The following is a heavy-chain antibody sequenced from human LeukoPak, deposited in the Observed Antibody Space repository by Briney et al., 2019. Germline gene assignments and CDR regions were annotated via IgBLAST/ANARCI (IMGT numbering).Heavy chain of an antibody. J-gene: IGHJ4*02. D-gene: IGHD6-13*01. CDR3: ARDHYSRNDY. CDR2: ISSSSSTI. Sequence: PGGSLRLSCAASGFSFSSYSMNWVRQAPGKGLEWVSWISSSSSTIYYADSVKGRFTISRDNAKNSLYLQMNSLRAEDTAVYYCARDHYSRNDYWGQGTLVTVSS. CDR1: GFSFSSYS. V-gene: IGHV3-48*01.